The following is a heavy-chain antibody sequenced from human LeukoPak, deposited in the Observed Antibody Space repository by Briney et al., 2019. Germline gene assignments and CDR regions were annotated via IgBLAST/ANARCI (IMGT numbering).Heavy chain of an antibody. CDR3: ARAGRDGYNFDY. CDR2: ISSSSRYI. V-gene: IGHV3-21*01. Sequence: GGSLRLSCAASGSTFSSYSMDWVRQAPGKGLEWVSSISSSSRYIYYADSVKGRFTISRDNAKNSLYLQMNSLRDEDTAVYYCARAGRDGYNFDYWGQGTLVTVSS. J-gene: IGHJ4*02. D-gene: IGHD5-24*01. CDR1: GSTFSSYS.